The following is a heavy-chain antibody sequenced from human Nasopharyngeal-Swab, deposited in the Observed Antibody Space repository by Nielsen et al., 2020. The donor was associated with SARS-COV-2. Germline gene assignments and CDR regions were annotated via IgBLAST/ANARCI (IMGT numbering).Heavy chain of an antibody. D-gene: IGHD6-13*01. CDR1: GYIFTKFW. CDR2: IYPGDSDT. J-gene: IGHJ4*02. V-gene: IGHV5-51*03. Sequence: GESLSLSSNIAGYIFTKFWIGWVRQMAGKCLEWVGIIYPGDSDTRYSPSFQGQVSISVDKSITTAYLQWNSLKAADTAMYYCARLVQYSSSWYLKHFDIWGQGTLITVSS. CDR3: ARLVQYSSSWYLKHFDI.